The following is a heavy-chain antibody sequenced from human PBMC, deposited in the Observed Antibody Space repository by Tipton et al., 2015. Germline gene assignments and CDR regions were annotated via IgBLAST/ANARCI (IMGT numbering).Heavy chain of an antibody. CDR1: GFTFSSYN. D-gene: IGHD1-14*01. CDR2: IWSDGSDK. CDR3: AKDVPSGPYTYDYYGLDV. J-gene: IGHJ6*02. Sequence: SLRLSCAASGFTFSSYNMDWVRQAPGKGLEWVAVIWSDGSDKYYADSVKGRFTISRDNSKNTLYLQMGSLRADDTAVYYCAKDVPSGPYTYDYYGLDVWGQGTTITVSS. V-gene: IGHV3-33*03.